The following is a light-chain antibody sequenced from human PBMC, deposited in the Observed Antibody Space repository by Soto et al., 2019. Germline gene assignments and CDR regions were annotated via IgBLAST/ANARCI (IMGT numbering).Light chain of an antibody. Sequence: QSALTQPASVSGSPGQSITVSCTGTSGDVGGYNYVSWYQHHPGKGTKLIIYDVSNRPSGVSIRFSGSKSDNTASLTISGLQPEDEADYHCSSYTTSNTRQIVFGTGTKVTVL. V-gene: IGLV2-14*03. CDR3: SSYTTSNTRQIV. J-gene: IGLJ1*01. CDR1: SGDVGGYNY. CDR2: DVS.